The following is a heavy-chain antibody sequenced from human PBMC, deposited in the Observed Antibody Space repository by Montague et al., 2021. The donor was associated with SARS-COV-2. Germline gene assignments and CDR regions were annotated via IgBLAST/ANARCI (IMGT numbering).Heavy chain of an antibody. D-gene: IGHD3-10*01. Sequence: VKPTQTLTLTCTFSGISLSTSGVGVAWIRQPPGKALEWLALIYWDDDERYSPSMRSRLTITKDTSENQVVLRMTNMDPMDTATYYCAPLGFDSRSYYTPHNWFVPWGQGILVTVSS. J-gene: IGHJ5*02. CDR3: APLGFDSRSYYTPHNWFVP. V-gene: IGHV2-5*02. CDR1: GISLSTSGVG. CDR2: IYWDDDE.